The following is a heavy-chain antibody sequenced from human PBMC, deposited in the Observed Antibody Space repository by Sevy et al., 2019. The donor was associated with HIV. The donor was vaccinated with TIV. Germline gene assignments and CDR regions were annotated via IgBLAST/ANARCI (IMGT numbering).Heavy chain of an antibody. CDR2: FSGNSNDI. V-gene: IGHV3-21*01. CDR3: ARKMELLVPDY. J-gene: IGHJ4*02. Sequence: GGSLRLPCPASGFIFINYNMKWVRQAPGKGLGWASSFSGNSNDIYYGDSVKGRFTISRDNAKNSLYLQMNSLRAEDTAVYYCARKMELLVPDYWGQGTLVTVSS. CDR1: GFIFINYN. D-gene: IGHD2-21*02.